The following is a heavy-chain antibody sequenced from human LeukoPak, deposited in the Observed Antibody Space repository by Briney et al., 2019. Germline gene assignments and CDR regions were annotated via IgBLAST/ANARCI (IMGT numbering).Heavy chain of an antibody. CDR3: ARGNGQQLVRLQIDY. CDR2: INPSGGST. D-gene: IGHD6-6*01. J-gene: IGHJ4*02. Sequence: ASVKVSCKASGYTFTSYYMHWVRQAPGQGLEWMGIINPSGGSTSYAQKFQGRVTMTRDMSTSTVYMELSSLRSEDTAVYYCARGNGQQLVRLQIDYWGQGTLVTVSS. CDR1: GYTFTSYY. V-gene: IGHV1-46*01.